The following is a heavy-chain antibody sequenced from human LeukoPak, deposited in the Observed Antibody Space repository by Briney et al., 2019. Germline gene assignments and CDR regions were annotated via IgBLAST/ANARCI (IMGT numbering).Heavy chain of an antibody. CDR3: ARVVGVRYFDWYAFDI. D-gene: IGHD3-9*01. CDR1: GGSISSYH. Sequence: SETLSLTCTVSGGSISSYHWSWIRQPPGKGLEWIGYIYYSGSTNYNPSLKSRVTISVDTSKNQFSLKLSSVTAADTAVYYCARVVGVRYFDWYAFDIWGQGTMVTVSS. J-gene: IGHJ3*02. CDR2: IYYSGST. V-gene: IGHV4-59*01.